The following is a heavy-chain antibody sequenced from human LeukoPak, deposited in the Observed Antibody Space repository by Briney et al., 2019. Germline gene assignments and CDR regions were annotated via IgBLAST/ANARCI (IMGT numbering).Heavy chain of an antibody. Sequence: SETLSLTCTVSGGSISSYYWSWIRQPPGKGLEWIGYIYYSGSTNYNPSLKSRVTISVDTSKNQFSLKLSSVTAADTAVYYCARDRVVGATSGYYYYYMDVWGKGTTVTVSS. CDR1: GGSISSYY. V-gene: IGHV4-59*01. CDR3: ARDRVVGATSGYYYYYMDV. CDR2: IYYSGST. J-gene: IGHJ6*03. D-gene: IGHD1-26*01.